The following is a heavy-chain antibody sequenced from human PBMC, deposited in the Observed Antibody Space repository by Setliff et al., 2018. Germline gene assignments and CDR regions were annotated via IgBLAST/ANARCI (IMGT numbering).Heavy chain of an antibody. CDR2: IHPDGST. J-gene: IGHJ5*02. CDR1: GGSLSADYY. D-gene: IGHD3-10*01. CDR3: VRALLWSGEGRFDP. V-gene: IGHV4-61*09. Sequence: SETLSLTCTVSGGSLSADYYWSWIRQPAGKGLEWIGHIHPDGSTNYNPSLYSRVVISVDTSKNQFSLKLTSVTAADTAVYYCVRALLWSGEGRFDPWGQGTLVTVSS.